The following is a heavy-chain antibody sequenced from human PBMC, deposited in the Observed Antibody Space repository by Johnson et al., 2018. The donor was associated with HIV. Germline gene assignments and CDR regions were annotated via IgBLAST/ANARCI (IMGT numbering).Heavy chain of an antibody. CDR1: GFSFPDYY. CDR2: ITSSI. Sequence: QVQLVESGGGLVKPGGSLRLSCAASGFSFPDYYMSWIRQAPGKGLECLAYITSSIGYADSVKGRFTISRDNAKNSLYLQINSLRAEDTAVYYCARNRPVSYGYRGAFDIWGQGTMVTVSS. V-gene: IGHV3-11*04. D-gene: IGHD5-18*01. CDR3: ARNRPVSYGYRGAFDI. J-gene: IGHJ3*02.